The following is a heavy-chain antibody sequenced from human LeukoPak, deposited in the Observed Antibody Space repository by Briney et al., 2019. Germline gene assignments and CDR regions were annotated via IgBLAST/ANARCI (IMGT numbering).Heavy chain of an antibody. CDR1: GGSISSYY. J-gene: IGHJ6*02. Sequence: SETLSLTYTVTGGSISSYYWTWIRHPPGQGLEWIGYGYYSGSTNYNPSLKSRVTISVDTSKNQFSLKLSSVTAADTAVYYCARVQGHYFYYGMDVWGQGTTVTVSS. CDR3: ARVQGHYFYYGMDV. V-gene: IGHV4-59*01. CDR2: GYYSGST.